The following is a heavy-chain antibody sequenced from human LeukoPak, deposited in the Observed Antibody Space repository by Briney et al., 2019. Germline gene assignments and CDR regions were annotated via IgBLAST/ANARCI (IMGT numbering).Heavy chain of an antibody. D-gene: IGHD3-3*01. CDR1: GYTFTSYG. CDR3: ARAAATIFGVAPRPFDY. CDR2: ISAYNGNT. V-gene: IGHV1-18*01. Sequence: ASVKVSCKASGYTFTSYGISWVRQAPGQGLEWMGWISAYNGNTNYAQKLQGRVTMTTDTSTSTAYMELRSLRSDDTAVYYCARAAATIFGVAPRPFDYWGQGTLVTVSS. J-gene: IGHJ4*02.